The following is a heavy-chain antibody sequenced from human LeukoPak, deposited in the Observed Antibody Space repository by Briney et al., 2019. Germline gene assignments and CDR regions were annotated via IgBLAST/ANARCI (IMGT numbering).Heavy chain of an antibody. V-gene: IGHV3-23*01. Sequence: GGSLRLSCAASGFRFSSYAMSWVRQAPGKGLEWVSAISGSGVSTYYADSVKGRFTVSKDNSKNTLYLQMSSLRAEDTAVYYCAKDERNWNYNLASQTYDWGQGTLVTVSS. CDR1: GFRFSSYA. CDR2: ISGSGVST. D-gene: IGHD1-7*01. CDR3: AKDERNWNYNLASQTYD. J-gene: IGHJ4*02.